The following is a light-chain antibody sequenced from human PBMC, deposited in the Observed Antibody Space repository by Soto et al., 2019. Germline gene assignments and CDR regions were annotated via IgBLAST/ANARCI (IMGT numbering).Light chain of an antibody. J-gene: IGLJ1*01. CDR2: EVS. CDR3: SSHAGNNNYV. Sequence: QSALTQPASVSGSLGQSITISCTGTSSDVGAYNYVSWYQQQPGKAPKLMISEVSNRPSGVSNRFSGSKSGNTASLIISGLQAEDEADYYCSSHAGNNNYVFGTGTKVNV. CDR1: SSDVGAYNY. V-gene: IGLV2-14*01.